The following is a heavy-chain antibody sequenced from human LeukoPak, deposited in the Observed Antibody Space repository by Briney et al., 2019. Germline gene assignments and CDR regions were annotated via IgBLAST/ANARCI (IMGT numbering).Heavy chain of an antibody. CDR2: IHYTGKN. Sequence: SETLSLTCTVSGDSITAYYWNWVRQPPGKGLEWIGYIHYTGKNFYNPSLKSRITMSVDTSKSQFSLKLSSVTAADTAVYYCARDLLTGFDYWGQGTLVTVSS. J-gene: IGHJ4*02. V-gene: IGHV4-59*01. CDR1: GDSITAYY. CDR3: ARDLLTGFDY. D-gene: IGHD3-9*01.